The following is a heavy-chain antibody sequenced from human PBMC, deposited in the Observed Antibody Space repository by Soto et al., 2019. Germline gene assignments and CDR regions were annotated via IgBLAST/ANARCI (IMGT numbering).Heavy chain of an antibody. CDR2: MNPNSGNT. J-gene: IGHJ4*02. D-gene: IGHD1-1*01. Sequence: ASVKVSCKASGYTFTSYDINWVRQATGQGLEWMGWMNPNSGNTGYAQKFQGRVTMTRNTSISTAYMELSSLRSEDTAVYYCAVSYCGHCAGTTGYQLDYWGQGTLVTVSS. CDR1: GYTFTSYD. V-gene: IGHV1-8*01. CDR3: AVSYCGHCAGTTGYQLDY.